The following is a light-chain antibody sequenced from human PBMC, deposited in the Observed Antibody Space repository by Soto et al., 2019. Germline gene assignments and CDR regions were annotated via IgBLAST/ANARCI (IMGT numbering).Light chain of an antibody. CDR1: HSVSSSY. CDR3: QQYGSSPPIT. Sequence: EIVLTQSPGTLSLSPGERATLSCRGSHSVSSSYLAWYQQKPGQAPRLLIYGASSRATGIPDRFSGSGSGTDFTLTISRLEPEDFAVYYCQQYGSSPPITFGQGTRLEIK. V-gene: IGKV3-20*01. J-gene: IGKJ5*01. CDR2: GAS.